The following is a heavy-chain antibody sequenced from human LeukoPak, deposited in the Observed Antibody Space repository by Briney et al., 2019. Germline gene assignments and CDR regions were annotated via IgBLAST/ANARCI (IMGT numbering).Heavy chain of an antibody. D-gene: IGHD3-3*01. CDR1: GFTFSSYG. J-gene: IGHJ4*02. CDR2: ISYDGSNK. V-gene: IGHV3-30*03. Sequence: PGGSLRLSCTASGFTFSSYGMHWVRQAPGKGLEWVAVISYDGSNKYYADSVKGRFTISRDNSKNTLYVQMNSLRAEDTAVYYCARDPAKFWSGHDYWGQGTLVTVSS. CDR3: ARDPAKFWSGHDY.